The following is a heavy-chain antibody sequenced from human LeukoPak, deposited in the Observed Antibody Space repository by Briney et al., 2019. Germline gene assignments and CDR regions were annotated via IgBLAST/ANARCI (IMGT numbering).Heavy chain of an antibody. J-gene: IGHJ4*02. CDR1: GGSISSYY. Sequence: SETLSLTCTVSGGSISSYYWSWIRQPPGKGLEWIGYIYYSGSTNYNPSLKSRVTISVDTSKNQFSLKLSSVTAADTALYFCARHTYGVGLRYWGPGTLVTVSS. CDR3: ARHTYGVGLRY. D-gene: IGHD4-17*01. V-gene: IGHV4-59*08. CDR2: IYYSGST.